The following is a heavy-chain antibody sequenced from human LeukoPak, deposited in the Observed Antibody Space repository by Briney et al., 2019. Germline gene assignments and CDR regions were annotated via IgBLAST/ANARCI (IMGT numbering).Heavy chain of an antibody. Sequence: SENLSLTCTVFGGSISSGYWSWIRQPPGEGLEWIGYVYYSGITNYNPSLKSRVTISVGTSKNHFSLKLTSVTAADTAVYYCARLLGWSGPINWFDPWGRGTLVTVSS. CDR3: ARLLGWSGPINWFDP. J-gene: IGHJ5*02. CDR1: GGSISSGY. D-gene: IGHD3-3*01. V-gene: IGHV4-59*08. CDR2: VYYSGIT.